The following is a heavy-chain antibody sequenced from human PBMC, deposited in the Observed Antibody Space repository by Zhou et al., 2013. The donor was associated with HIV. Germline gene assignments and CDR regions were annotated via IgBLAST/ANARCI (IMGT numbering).Heavy chain of an antibody. CDR2: ISGYNGNT. D-gene: IGHD1-7*01. CDR3: AARLNWNYGRLDH. CDR1: GYPFSRYD. Sequence: QVHLVQSGDEVKKPGASVKVSCKASGYPFSRYDISWVRQAPGLGLEWMGWISGYNGNTKYAKKFQGRVTMTTDTSTTTVYMEMSSLRFEDTAVYFCAARLNWNYGRLDHWGQGTLVTVSS. V-gene: IGHV1-18*01. J-gene: IGHJ4*02.